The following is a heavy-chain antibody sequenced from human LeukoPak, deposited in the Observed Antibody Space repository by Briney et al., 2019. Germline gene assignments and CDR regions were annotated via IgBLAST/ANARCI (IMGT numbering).Heavy chain of an antibody. D-gene: IGHD6-19*01. CDR3: ARLNSPVAGTGQDY. V-gene: IGHV4-30-4*08. CDR2: IYYSGST. J-gene: IGHJ4*02. CDR1: GGSISSGDYY. Sequence: SQTLSLTCTVSGGSISSGDYYWSWIRQPPGKGLEWIGYIYYSGSTYYNPSLKSRVTMPVDTSKNQFSLKLSSVTAADTAVYYCARLNSPVAGTGQDYWGQGTLVTVSS.